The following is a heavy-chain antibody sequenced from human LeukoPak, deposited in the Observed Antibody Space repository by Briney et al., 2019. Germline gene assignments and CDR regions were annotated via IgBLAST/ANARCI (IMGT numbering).Heavy chain of an antibody. CDR3: ARDLKVDTAMVSIRNGLDY. J-gene: IGHJ4*02. V-gene: IGHV3-11*01. Sequence: GGSLRLSCAASGFTFSDYYMSWIRQAPGKGLEWVSYISSSGSTIYYADSVKGRFTISRDNAKNSLYLQMNSLRAEDTAVYYCARDLKVDTAMVSIRNGLDYWGQGTLVTVSS. D-gene: IGHD5-18*01. CDR2: ISSSGSTI. CDR1: GFTFSDYY.